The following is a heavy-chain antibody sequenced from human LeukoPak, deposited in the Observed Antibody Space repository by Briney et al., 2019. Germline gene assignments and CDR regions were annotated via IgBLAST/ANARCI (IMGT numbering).Heavy chain of an antibody. CDR2: IRYDGSNK. J-gene: IGHJ4*02. Sequence: GGSLRLSCAASGFTFSSYGMHWVRQAPGKGLEWVAFIRYDGSNKYYADSVKGRFTISRDNSKNTLYLQMNSLRAEDTAVYYCAKVRLRYFDWSPFDYWGQGTLVTVSS. CDR1: GFTFSSYG. V-gene: IGHV3-30*02. CDR3: AKVRLRYFDWSPFDY. D-gene: IGHD3-9*01.